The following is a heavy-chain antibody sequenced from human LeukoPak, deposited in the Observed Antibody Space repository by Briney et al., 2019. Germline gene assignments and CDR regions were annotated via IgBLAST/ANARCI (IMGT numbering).Heavy chain of an antibody. J-gene: IGHJ4*02. D-gene: IGHD6-13*01. CDR2: IYYSGST. V-gene: IGHV4-59*01. CDR1: GGSISSYY. Sequence: SQTLSLTCTVSGGSISSYYWSWIRQPPRRGLAWIGYIYYSGSTNYNPSLKSRVTISVDTSKNQFSQKLSSVTAADTAVYYCARLGYSSSWSPLDYWGQGTLVTVSS. CDR3: ARLGYSSSWSPLDY.